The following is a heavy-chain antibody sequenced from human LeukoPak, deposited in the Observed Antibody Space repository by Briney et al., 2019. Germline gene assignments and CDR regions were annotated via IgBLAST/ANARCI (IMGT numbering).Heavy chain of an antibody. CDR3: ARYNWNYRGAYDYYGMDV. J-gene: IGHJ6*02. D-gene: IGHD1-7*01. CDR2: IYSGGST. Sequence: GGSLRLSCAASGFTVSSNYMSWVRQAPGKGLEWVSIIYSGGSTYYADSVKGQFTISRDNSKNTLYLQMNSLRAEDTAVYYCARYNWNYRGAYDYYGMDVWGQGTTVTVSS. V-gene: IGHV3-53*01. CDR1: GFTVSSNY.